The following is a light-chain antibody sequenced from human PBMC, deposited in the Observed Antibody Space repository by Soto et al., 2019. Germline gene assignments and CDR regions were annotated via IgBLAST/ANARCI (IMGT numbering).Light chain of an antibody. CDR2: DAY. V-gene: IGKV3-11*01. Sequence: EAVLTQSPVTLSLSPGERATLSCRASQSFRGLLAWYQQKPGQAPRLLIYDAYNRATGIPPRFSGSGSGTDFTLTISSLEPEDSAVYYCQQRHMWPITFGQGTRLE. J-gene: IGKJ5*01. CDR1: QSFRGL. CDR3: QQRHMWPIT.